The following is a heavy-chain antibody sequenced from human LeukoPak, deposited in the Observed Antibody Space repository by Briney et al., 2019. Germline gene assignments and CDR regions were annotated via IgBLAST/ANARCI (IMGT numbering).Heavy chain of an antibody. D-gene: IGHD1-26*01. V-gene: IGHV1-2*02. Sequence: ASVKVSCKASGCTFTGYYMHWVRQAPGQGLEWMGWINPNSGGTNYAQKFQGRVTMTRDTSISTAYMELSRLRSDDTAVYYCARDLYSWNAFDIWGQGTMVTVSS. J-gene: IGHJ3*02. CDR1: GCTFTGYY. CDR2: INPNSGGT. CDR3: ARDLYSWNAFDI.